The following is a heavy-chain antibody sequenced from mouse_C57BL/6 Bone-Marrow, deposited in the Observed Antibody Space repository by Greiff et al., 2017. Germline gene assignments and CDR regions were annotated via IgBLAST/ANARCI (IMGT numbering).Heavy chain of an antibody. D-gene: IGHD2-5*01. J-gene: IGHJ3*01. CDR2: ISNGGGST. V-gene: IGHV5-12*01. CDR3: ARRGYYSNYGFAY. CDR1: GFTFSDYY. Sequence: EVQVVESGGGLVQPGGSLKLSCAASGFTFSDYYMYWVRQTPEKRLEWVAYISNGGGSTYYPDTVKGRFTISRDNAKNTLYLQMSRLKSEDTAMYYCARRGYYSNYGFAYWGQGTLVTVSA.